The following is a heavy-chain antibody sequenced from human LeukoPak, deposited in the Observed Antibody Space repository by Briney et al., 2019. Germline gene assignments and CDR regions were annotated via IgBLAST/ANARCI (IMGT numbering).Heavy chain of an antibody. CDR3: ARARSSSSWYGFEEYGMDV. CDR2: IYTSGST. D-gene: IGHD6-13*01. CDR1: GGSISSYY. V-gene: IGHV4-4*07. Sequence: SETLSLTCTVSGGSISSYYWSWIRQPAGKGLEWIGRIYTSGSTNYNPSLKSRVTMSVDTSKNQFSLKLSSVTAADTAVYYCARARSSSSWYGFEEYGMDVWGQGTTVTVSS. J-gene: IGHJ6*02.